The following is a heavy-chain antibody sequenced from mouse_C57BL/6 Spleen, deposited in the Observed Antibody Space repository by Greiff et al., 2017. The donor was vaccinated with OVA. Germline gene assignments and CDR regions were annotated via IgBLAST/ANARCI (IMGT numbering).Heavy chain of an antibody. CDR1: GYSFTDYN. CDR2: INPNYGTT. V-gene: IGHV1-39*01. CDR3: ARKEEIYYGNYVDWYFDV. Sequence: LQESGPELVKPGASVKISCKASGYSFTDYNMNWVKQSNGKSLEWIGVINPNYGTTSYNQKFKGKATLTVDQSSSTAYMQLNSLTSEDSAVYYCARKEEIYYGNYVDWYFDVWGTGTTVTVSS. D-gene: IGHD2-1*01. J-gene: IGHJ1*03.